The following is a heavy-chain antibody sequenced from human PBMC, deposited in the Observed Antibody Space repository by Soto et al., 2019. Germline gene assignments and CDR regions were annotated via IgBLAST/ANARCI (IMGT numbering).Heavy chain of an antibody. CDR2: IIPIFGTA. Sequence: ASVKVSCKASGGTFSSYAISWVRQAPGQGLEWMGGIIPIFGTANYAQKFQGRVTITADESTSTAYMELSSLRSEDTAVYYCARGPSMSLGYCSGGSCYGGLDYWGQGTLVTVSS. D-gene: IGHD2-15*01. CDR3: ARGPSMSLGYCSGGSCYGGLDY. V-gene: IGHV1-69*13. J-gene: IGHJ4*02. CDR1: GGTFSSYA.